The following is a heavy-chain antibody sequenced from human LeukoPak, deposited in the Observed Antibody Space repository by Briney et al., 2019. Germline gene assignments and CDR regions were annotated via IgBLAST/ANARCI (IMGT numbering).Heavy chain of an antibody. CDR1: GFTFSSYA. V-gene: IGHV3-23*01. Sequence: GGSLRLSCAASGFTFSSYAMSCVRQAPGKGLEWVSAISGSGGSTYYADSVKGRFAISRDNSKNTLYLQMNSLRAEDTAVYFCAKDPNGDYIGTFDIWGQGTMVTVSS. D-gene: IGHD4-17*01. CDR3: AKDPNGDYIGTFDI. J-gene: IGHJ3*02. CDR2: ISGSGGST.